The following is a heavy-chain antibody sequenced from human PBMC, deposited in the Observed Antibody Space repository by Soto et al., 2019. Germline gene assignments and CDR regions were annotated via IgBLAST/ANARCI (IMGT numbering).Heavy chain of an antibody. CDR1: GGTFSSYA. V-gene: IGHV1-69*13. D-gene: IGHD6-13*01. Sequence: ASVKVSCKASGGTFSSYAISWVRQAPGQGLERMGGIIPIFGTANYAQKFQGRVTITADESTSTAYMELSSLRSEDTAVYYCARAPTYSSSWSYYYYYGMDVWG. CDR3: ARAPTYSSSWSYYYYYGMDV. CDR2: IIPIFGTA. J-gene: IGHJ6*02.